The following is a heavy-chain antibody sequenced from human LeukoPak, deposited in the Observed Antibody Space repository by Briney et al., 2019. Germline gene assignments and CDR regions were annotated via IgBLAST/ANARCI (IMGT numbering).Heavy chain of an antibody. Sequence: ASVKVSCKASGYTFTSYYMHWVRQAPGQGLEWMGIINPSGGSTSYAQKFQGRVTMTRDMSTSTVYMELSSLRSEDTAVYYCARLSPRRWFDPWGQGALVTVSS. V-gene: IGHV1-46*01. CDR2: INPSGGST. CDR1: GYTFTSYY. CDR3: ARLSPRRWFDP. J-gene: IGHJ5*02.